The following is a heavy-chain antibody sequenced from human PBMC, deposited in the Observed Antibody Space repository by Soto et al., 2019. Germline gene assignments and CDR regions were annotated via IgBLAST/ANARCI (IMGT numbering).Heavy chain of an antibody. CDR3: AGRRHDYDSTVWYSFDP. CDR1: GGSIRRGDSY. D-gene: IGHD3-22*01. Sequence: PSETLSLTCSASGGSIRRGDSYWNWFRQPPGKGLEWIGYISYTGTTSFNPSLKSRVAMSLDTSKNQFSLKLTSVTAADTAIYYCAGRRHDYDSTVWYSFDPWGQGAPVTVSS. V-gene: IGHV4-30-4*01. CDR2: ISYTGTT. J-gene: IGHJ5*02.